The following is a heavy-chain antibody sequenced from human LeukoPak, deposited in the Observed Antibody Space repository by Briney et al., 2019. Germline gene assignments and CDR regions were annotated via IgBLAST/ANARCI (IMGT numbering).Heavy chain of an antibody. V-gene: IGHV1-69*02. Sequence: SVKVSCKASGYTFTGYYMHWVRQAPGQGLEWMGRIIPILGIANYAQKFQGRVTITADKSTSTAYMELSSLRSEDTAVYYCARSKGWFDPWGQGTLVTVSS. CDR1: GYTFTGYY. CDR2: IIPILGIA. CDR3: ARSKGWFDP. J-gene: IGHJ5*02.